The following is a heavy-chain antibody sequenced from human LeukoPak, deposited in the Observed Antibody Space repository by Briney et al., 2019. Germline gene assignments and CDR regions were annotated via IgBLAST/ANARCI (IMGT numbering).Heavy chain of an antibody. CDR2: IIPILGIA. J-gene: IGHJ4*02. V-gene: IGHV1-69*04. CDR1: GYTFTGYY. D-gene: IGHD6-19*01. CDR3: ARAAPVAGDFDY. Sequence: ASVKVSCKASGYTFTGYYMHWVRQAPGQGLEWMGRIIPILGIANYAQKFQGRVTITADKSTSTAYMEVSSLRSEDTAVYYCARAAPVAGDFDYWGQGTLVTVSS.